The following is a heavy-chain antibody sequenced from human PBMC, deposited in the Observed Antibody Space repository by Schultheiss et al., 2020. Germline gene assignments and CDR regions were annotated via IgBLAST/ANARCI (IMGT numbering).Heavy chain of an antibody. CDR3: ARGSYYDSSGYPLDY. CDR2: IWYDGSNK. Sequence: GGSLRLSCAASGFTFSSYGMHWVRQAPGKGLEWVAVIWYDGSNKYYADSVKGRFTISRDNSKNTLYLQINSLRAEDTAVYYCARGSYYDSSGYPLDYWGQGTLVTVSS. D-gene: IGHD3-22*01. V-gene: IGHV3-33*01. J-gene: IGHJ4*02. CDR1: GFTFSSYG.